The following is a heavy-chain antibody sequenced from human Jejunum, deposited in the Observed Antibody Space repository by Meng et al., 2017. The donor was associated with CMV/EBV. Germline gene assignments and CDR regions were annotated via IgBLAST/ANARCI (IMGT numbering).Heavy chain of an antibody. J-gene: IGHJ4*02. CDR2: IDPNTGNP. V-gene: IGHV7-4-1*02. D-gene: IGHD3-22*01. Sequence: QVQLVQSGFELKQPGASVKVSCRPSGYTFTSYAINWVRQAPGQGPDWMGWIDPNTGNPTYDQGFTGRFVFSLDTSVSTAYPQINSLRADDTAVYYCARGDYYDSSGLDYWGQGTLVTVSS. CDR3: ARGDYYDSSGLDY. CDR1: GYTFTSYA.